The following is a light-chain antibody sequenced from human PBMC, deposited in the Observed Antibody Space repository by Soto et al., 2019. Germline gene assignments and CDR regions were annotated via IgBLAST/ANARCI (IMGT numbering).Light chain of an antibody. CDR3: QQRSNWLIT. J-gene: IGKJ5*01. CDR1: QSISSY. CDR2: DAS. Sequence: EIVLTQSPATLSLSPGERATLSCRASQSISSYLAWYRQKPGQAPRLLIYDASNRATGIPARFSGSGSGTDFTLTISSLEPEDFAVYYCQQRSNWLITFGQGTRLEIK. V-gene: IGKV3-11*01.